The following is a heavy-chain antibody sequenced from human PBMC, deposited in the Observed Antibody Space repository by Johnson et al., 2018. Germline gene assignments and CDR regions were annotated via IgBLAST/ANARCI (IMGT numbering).Heavy chain of an antibody. J-gene: IGHJ6*02. D-gene: IGHD6-13*01. CDR3: AREGMEGYGMDV. CDR1: GFTFSNYW. Sequence: VQLVESGGGLVQPGGSLRLSCAASGFTFSNYWMTWVRQSPGKGLEWVANIKQVGSEKNYVDSVKGRFTISRDNAKNSLYLQMNSLRAEDTAVYYCAREGMEGYGMDVWGQGTTVTVSS. V-gene: IGHV3-7*01. CDR2: IKQVGSEK.